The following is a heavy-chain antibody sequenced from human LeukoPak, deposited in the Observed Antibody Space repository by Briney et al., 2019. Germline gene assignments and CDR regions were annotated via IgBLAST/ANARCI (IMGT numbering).Heavy chain of an antibody. D-gene: IGHD6-19*01. J-gene: IGHJ4*02. CDR1: GYTFSSYG. Sequence: ASVKVSCKASGYTFSSYGITWVRQAPGQGLEWMGWISVYNGDTNYAQKVQSRVTMTTDTSTTTAYMELRSLRPDDTAVYYCGRAGTSGWQPFDYWGQGTLVTVSS. CDR3: GRAGTSGWQPFDY. CDR2: ISVYNGDT. V-gene: IGHV1-18*01.